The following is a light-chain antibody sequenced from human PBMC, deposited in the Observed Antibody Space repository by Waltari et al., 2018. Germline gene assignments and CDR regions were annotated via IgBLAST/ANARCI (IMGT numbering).Light chain of an antibody. Sequence: IQLTQSPSSLSASVGDRVTITCRASQGISSYLAWYQQKPGKAPKLLIYAASTLQSGVPSRFSGSGSGTDFTLTISSLQPEDCATYYCQQLNSYPWTFGQGTKVEIK. CDR1: QGISSY. V-gene: IGKV1-9*01. CDR2: AAS. J-gene: IGKJ1*01. CDR3: QQLNSYPWT.